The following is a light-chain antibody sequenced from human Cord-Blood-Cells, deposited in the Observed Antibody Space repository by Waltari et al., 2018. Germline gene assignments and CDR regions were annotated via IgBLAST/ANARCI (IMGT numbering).Light chain of an antibody. CDR3: NTRDSSGSRV. CDR1: SISSNY. Sequence: SSELTQHPAVSVALGQTVRITCQGDSISSNYASWYQQKPGQAPVLVIYGKNNRPSGIPDRFSDSSTGTTASLTISVAQAESEADYYCNTRDSSGSRVFGGGTKLTVL. J-gene: IGLJ3*02. V-gene: IGLV3-19*01. CDR2: GKN.